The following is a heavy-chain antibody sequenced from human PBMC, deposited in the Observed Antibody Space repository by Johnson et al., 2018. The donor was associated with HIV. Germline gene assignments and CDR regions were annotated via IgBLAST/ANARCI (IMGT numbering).Heavy chain of an antibody. CDR1: GFTFSGSA. CDR3: TTLGYCSGGSCYSGRGFDI. D-gene: IGHD2-15*01. V-gene: IGHV3-15*01. Sequence: EQLVESGGGVVQPGRSLRLSCAASGFTFSGSAMHWVRQASGKGLEWVGRIRSKTDGGTTDYAAPVKGRFTISRDDSKNTLYLQMNSLETEDTAVSYCTTLGYCSGGSCYSGRGFDIWGQGTMVTVSS. CDR2: IRSKTDGGTT. J-gene: IGHJ3*02.